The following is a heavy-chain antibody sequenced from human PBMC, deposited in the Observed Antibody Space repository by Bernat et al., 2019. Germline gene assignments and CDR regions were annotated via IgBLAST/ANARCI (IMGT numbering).Heavy chain of an antibody. J-gene: IGHJ6*03. V-gene: IGHV3-23*04. CDR2: MTGGGTT. Sequence: EVRLVESGGALVHPGGSLRLSCAASVFTFGTFAMSWVRQAPGKGLEWVSAMTGGGTTYYADSVKGRVIISRDNSKNMLFMQMNSLTAEDTAVYYCAKFRGQLIRNYYMNVWGEGTTVTVS. CDR3: AKFRGQLIRNYYMNV. CDR1: VFTFGTFA. D-gene: IGHD2-21*01.